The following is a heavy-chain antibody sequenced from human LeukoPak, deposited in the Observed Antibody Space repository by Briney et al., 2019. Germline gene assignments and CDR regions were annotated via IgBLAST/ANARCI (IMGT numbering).Heavy chain of an antibody. D-gene: IGHD2-2*02. CDR2: ISGSGGST. CDR1: GFTFSSYA. J-gene: IGHJ6*02. V-gene: IGHV3-23*01. Sequence: PGRSLRLSCAASGFTFSSYAMSWVRQAPGKGLEWVSAISGSGGSTYYADSVKGRFTISRDNSKNTLYLQMNSLRAEDTAVYYCAKDGRLSYTYYYYGMDVWGQGTTVTVSS. CDR3: AKDGRLSYTYYYYGMDV.